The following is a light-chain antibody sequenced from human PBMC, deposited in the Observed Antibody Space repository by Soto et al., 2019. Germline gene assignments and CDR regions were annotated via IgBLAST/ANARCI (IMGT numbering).Light chain of an antibody. V-gene: IGLV2-8*01. Sequence: QAVVTQPPSASGSPGQSVTISCTGTSSDVGGYNYVSWYQQHPGKAPKLMIYEVSKRPSWVPDRFSGSKSGNTASLTVSGLQAEDEADYYCSSYAGSNNLVFGGGTKLTVL. CDR1: SSDVGGYNY. CDR3: SSYAGSNNLV. CDR2: EVS. J-gene: IGLJ2*01.